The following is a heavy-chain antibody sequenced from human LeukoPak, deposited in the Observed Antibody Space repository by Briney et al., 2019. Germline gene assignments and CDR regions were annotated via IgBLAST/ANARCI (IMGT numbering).Heavy chain of an antibody. CDR1: GFTFSSYS. CDR3: ARDPSGTYYPRVSGALDI. Sequence: GGSLRLSCAASGFTFSSYSMNWVRQAPGKGLEWVSSISRISSYIYYADSVKGRFTVSRDNAKNSLYLQMDSLRAEDTAVYYCARDPSGTYYPRVSGALDIWGQGTMVTVSS. D-gene: IGHD1-26*01. CDR2: ISRISSYI. J-gene: IGHJ3*02. V-gene: IGHV3-21*01.